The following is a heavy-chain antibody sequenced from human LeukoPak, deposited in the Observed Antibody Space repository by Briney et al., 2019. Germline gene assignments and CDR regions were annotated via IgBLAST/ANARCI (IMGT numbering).Heavy chain of an antibody. V-gene: IGHV3-48*01. CDR1: RFTFNSYG. CDR2: ISSSSSTI. Sequence: GGSLRLSCAASRFTFNSYGMNWVRQAPGKGLEWVSYISSSSSTIYYADSVKGRFTISRDNAKNSLYLQVNSLRADDTAVYYCARQLTAYDGGYWGQGTLVTVSS. J-gene: IGHJ4*02. CDR3: ARQLTAYDGGY. D-gene: IGHD1-14*01.